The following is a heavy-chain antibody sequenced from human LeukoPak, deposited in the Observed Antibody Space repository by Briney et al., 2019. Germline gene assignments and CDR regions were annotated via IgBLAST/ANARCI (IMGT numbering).Heavy chain of an antibody. CDR2: IYHSGST. CDR1: GGSISSGGYS. V-gene: IGHV4-30-2*01. CDR3: ARAYMVRGVMLPGANWFDP. Sequence: SQTLSLTCAVSGGSISSGGYSWSWIRRPPGKGLEWIGYIYHSGSTYYNPSLKSRVTISVDRSKNQFSLKLSSVTAADTAVYYCARAYMVRGVMLPGANWFDPWGQGTLVTVSS. J-gene: IGHJ5*02. D-gene: IGHD3-10*01.